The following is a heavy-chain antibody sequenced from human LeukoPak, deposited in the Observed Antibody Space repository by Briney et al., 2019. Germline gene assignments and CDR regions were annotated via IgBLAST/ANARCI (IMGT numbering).Heavy chain of an antibody. CDR2: MHYSGST. CDR1: GGSITSGSYY. V-gene: IGHV4-39*07. J-gene: IGHJ4*02. D-gene: IGHD3-22*01. Sequence: NPSETLSLTCSVSGGSITSGSYYWGWLRQPPGKGLEWIGSMHYSGSTYYSPSLKSRVTISVDTSKNQFSLKLSSVTAADTAVYYCARALSYYYDSSAGYWGQGTLVTVSS. CDR3: ARALSYYYDSSAGY.